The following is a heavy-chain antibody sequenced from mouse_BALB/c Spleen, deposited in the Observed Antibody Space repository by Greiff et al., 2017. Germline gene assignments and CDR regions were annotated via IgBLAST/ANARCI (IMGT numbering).Heavy chain of an antibody. Sequence: EVQVVESGGGLVQPGGSLKLSCAASGFTFSSYTMSWVRQTPEKRLEWVAYISNGGGSTYYPDTVKGRFTISRDNAKNTLYLQMSSLKSEDTAMYYCARGPENYYAMDYWGQGTSVTVSS. CDR3: ARGPENYYAMDY. J-gene: IGHJ4*01. CDR1: GFTFSSYT. CDR2: ISNGGGST. V-gene: IGHV5-12-2*01.